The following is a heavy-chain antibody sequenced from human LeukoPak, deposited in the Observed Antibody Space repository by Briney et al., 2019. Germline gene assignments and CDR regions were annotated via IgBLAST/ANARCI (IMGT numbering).Heavy chain of an antibody. V-gene: IGHV3-21*01. J-gene: IGHJ4*02. D-gene: IGHD1-20*01. CDR3: ARGGFNWNDPIDY. Sequence: RGSLRLSCAASGVTFSSYSMNWVRQAPGKGLEWVSSISSSSSYIYYADSVKGRFTISRDNAKSSVYLQMNSLRAEDTAVYYCARGGFNWNDPIDYWGQGTLVTVSS. CDR1: GVTFSSYS. CDR2: ISSSSSYI.